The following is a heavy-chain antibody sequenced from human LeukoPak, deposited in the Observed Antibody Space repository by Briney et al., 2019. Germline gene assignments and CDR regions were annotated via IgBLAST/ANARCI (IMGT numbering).Heavy chain of an antibody. J-gene: IGHJ4*02. D-gene: IGHD3-3*01. CDR3: AREGDYDFWSGYYNPRGFDY. V-gene: IGHV1-3*04. Sequence: ASVKVSCKASGYTFTNYAMHWVRQAPGQGLEWMGWINTGNGNTKYSEKFQGRVTITRDTSASTAYMELSSLESEDTAMYYCAREGDYDFWSGYYNPRGFDYWGQGTLVTDSS. CDR1: GYTFTNYA. CDR2: INTGNGNT.